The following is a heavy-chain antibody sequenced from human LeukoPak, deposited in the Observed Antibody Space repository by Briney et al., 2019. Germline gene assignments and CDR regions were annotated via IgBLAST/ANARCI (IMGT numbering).Heavy chain of an antibody. CDR3: AREDCGGDCYPSVRAFDI. J-gene: IGHJ3*02. CDR1: GGTFSSYA. D-gene: IGHD2-21*01. CDR2: IIPIFGTA. V-gene: IGHV1-69*05. Sequence: ASVKVSCKASGGTFSSYAISWVRQAPGQGLEWMGGIIPIFGTANYAQKFQGRVTITTDESTSTAYMELSSLRSEDTAVYYCAREDCGGDCYPSVRAFDIWGQGTMVTVSS.